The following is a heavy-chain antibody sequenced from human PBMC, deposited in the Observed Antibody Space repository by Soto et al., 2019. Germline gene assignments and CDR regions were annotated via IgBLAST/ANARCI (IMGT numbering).Heavy chain of an antibody. CDR3: VKDRRSTRRAMDV. CDR1: GFTFSSCA. CDR2: ISSNGAGT. D-gene: IGHD2-2*01. V-gene: IGHV3-64D*06. Sequence: SGGSLRLSCSASGFTFSSCAMHWVRQAAGKGLEYVSGISSNGAGTYYAESVKDRFTISRDNSRNTLFLQVNSLTGEDTAVYYCVKDRRSTRRAMDVWGQGTTVTVSS. J-gene: IGHJ6*02.